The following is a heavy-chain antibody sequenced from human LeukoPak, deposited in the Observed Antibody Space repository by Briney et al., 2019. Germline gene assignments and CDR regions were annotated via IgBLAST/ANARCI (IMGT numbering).Heavy chain of an antibody. CDR3: AREVRSDFWSGYYDDP. Sequence: SETLSLTCTVSGGSISSSSYYWGWIRQPPGKGLEWIGSIYYSGSTYYNPSLKGRVTISVDTSKNQFSLKLSSVTAADTAVYYCAREVRSDFWSGYYDDPWGQGTLVTVSS. J-gene: IGHJ5*02. CDR1: GGSISSSSYY. CDR2: IYYSGST. D-gene: IGHD3-3*01. V-gene: IGHV4-39*02.